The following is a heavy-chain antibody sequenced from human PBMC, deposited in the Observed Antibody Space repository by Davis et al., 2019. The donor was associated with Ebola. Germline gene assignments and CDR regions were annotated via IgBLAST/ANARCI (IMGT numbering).Heavy chain of an antibody. J-gene: IGHJ1*01. D-gene: IGHD3-10*01. Sequence: GGSLRLSCAASGFTFSSYSMNWVRQAPGKGLEWVSAISGSGGSTYYADSVKGRFTISRDNSKNTLYLQMNSLRAEDTAVYYCAKDDLWFGELLWSTEYFQHWGQGTLVTVSS. V-gene: IGHV3-23*01. CDR1: GFTFSSYS. CDR3: AKDDLWFGELLWSTEYFQH. CDR2: ISGSGGST.